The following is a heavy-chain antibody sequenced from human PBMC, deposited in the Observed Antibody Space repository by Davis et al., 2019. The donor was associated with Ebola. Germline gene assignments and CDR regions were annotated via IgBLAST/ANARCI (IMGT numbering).Heavy chain of an antibody. J-gene: IGHJ4*02. CDR1: GFTFSSYA. Sequence: PGGSLRLSCAASGFTFSSYAMSWVRQAPGKGLEWVSAISGSGGSTYYADSVKGRFTISRDNSKNTLYLQMNSLRDEDTAVYYCARGGGNSSGYYYEVYYFDYWGQGTLVTVSS. CDR2: ISGSGGST. CDR3: ARGGGNSSGYYYEVYYFDY. V-gene: IGHV3-23*01. D-gene: IGHD3-22*01.